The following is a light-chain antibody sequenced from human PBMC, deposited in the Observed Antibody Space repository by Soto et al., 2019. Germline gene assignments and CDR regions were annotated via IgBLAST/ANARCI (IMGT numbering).Light chain of an antibody. CDR1: QSLLHRNGYNY. CDR2: LGS. V-gene: IGKV2-28*01. CDR3: MQALQTPIT. J-gene: IGKJ5*01. Sequence: DIVMTHSPLSLAVTPGEPASISCRSSQSLLHRNGYNYLEWYLQKPGQSPQLLIYLGSNRASGVPDRFSGSGSGTDFTLKIRRVEAEDVGVYYCMQALQTPITFGQGTRLEIK.